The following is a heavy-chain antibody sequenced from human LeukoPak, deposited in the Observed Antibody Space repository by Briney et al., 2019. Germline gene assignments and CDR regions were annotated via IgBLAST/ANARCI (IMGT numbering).Heavy chain of an antibody. J-gene: IGHJ3*02. V-gene: IGHV1-2*06. CDR3: ARGRYDSSGYQRAFDI. Sequence: ASVKVPCKASGYTFTGYYMHWVRQAPGQGLEWMGRINPNSGGTNYAQKFQGRVTMTRDTSISTAYMELSRLRSDDTAVYYCARGRYDSSGYQRAFDIWGQGTMVTVSS. CDR1: GYTFTGYY. D-gene: IGHD3-22*01. CDR2: INPNSGGT.